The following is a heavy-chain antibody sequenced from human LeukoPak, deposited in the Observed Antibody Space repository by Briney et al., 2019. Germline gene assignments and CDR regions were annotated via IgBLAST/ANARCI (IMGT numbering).Heavy chain of an antibody. CDR2: IRGKTDGGTT. V-gene: IGHV3-15*01. CDR1: GFTFSNSG. D-gene: IGHD6-19*01. J-gene: IGHJ6*02. CDR3: TTRWLVRNYYYGMDV. Sequence: PGGSLRLSCAASGFTFSNSGMSWVRQAPGKGPEWVARIRGKTDGGTTDYAAPVKGRFTISRDDSKNTLYLQKNSLKTEDTAVYYCTTRWLVRNYYYGMDVWGQGTTVTVSS.